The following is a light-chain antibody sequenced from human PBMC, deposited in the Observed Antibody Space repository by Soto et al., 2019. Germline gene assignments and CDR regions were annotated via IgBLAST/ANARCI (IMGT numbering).Light chain of an antibody. CDR2: EGS. CDR3: SSYAGGSTMI. CDR1: SSDVGSYNF. Sequence: QSALTQPASVSGSPGLPITISCTGTSSDVGSYNFVSWYQQHPGKAPKVLIYEGSQRPSGTSNRFSGSKSGNTASLTISGVQAEDEADYYCSSYAGGSTMIFGGGTKVTVL. V-gene: IGLV2-23*01. J-gene: IGLJ2*01.